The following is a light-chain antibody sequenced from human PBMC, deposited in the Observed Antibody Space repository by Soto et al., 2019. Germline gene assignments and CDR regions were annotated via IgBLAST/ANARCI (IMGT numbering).Light chain of an antibody. CDR1: LNVNSY. CDR3: QQRQYWPPIT. Sequence: VLTQSPATLSLSPGERATLSCRASLNVNSYLAWYQQKPGQAPRLLIYDASNRAAGIPARFSGSGSGTDFTLTISSLEPEDFAIYYCQQRQYWPPITFGQGTRMEIK. V-gene: IGKV3-11*01. J-gene: IGKJ5*01. CDR2: DAS.